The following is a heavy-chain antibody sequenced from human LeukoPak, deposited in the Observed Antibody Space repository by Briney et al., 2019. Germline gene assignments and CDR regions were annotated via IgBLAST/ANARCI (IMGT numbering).Heavy chain of an antibody. Sequence: GGSLRLSCAASGFTFSSYSMNWVRQPPGKGLEWVSSISSSSSYIYYADSVKGRFTISRDNAKNSLYLQMNSLRAEDTAVYYCARDYDYSLYYYMDAWGKGTTVTVSS. CDR1: GFTFSSYS. V-gene: IGHV3-21*01. CDR3: ARDYDYSLYYYMDA. CDR2: ISSSSSYI. D-gene: IGHD5-12*01. J-gene: IGHJ6*03.